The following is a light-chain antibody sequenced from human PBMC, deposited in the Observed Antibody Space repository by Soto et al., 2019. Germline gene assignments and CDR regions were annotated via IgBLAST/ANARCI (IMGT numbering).Light chain of an antibody. CDR2: KAS. Sequence: DVQMTPSPSTLSASVGDRVTITCRASQSIDSWLAWYQQKPGKAPKLLIYKASSLESGVPSRFSGSGYGTEFTLSISSLQPEDLATYSCQQYDNPFYTVGQGTKLEIK. J-gene: IGKJ2*01. CDR1: QSIDSW. CDR3: QQYDNPFYT. V-gene: IGKV1-5*03.